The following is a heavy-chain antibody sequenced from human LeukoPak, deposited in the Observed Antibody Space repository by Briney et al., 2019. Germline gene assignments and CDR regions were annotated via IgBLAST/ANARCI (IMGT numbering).Heavy chain of an antibody. V-gene: IGHV4-34*01. CDR1: GGSFSGYY. J-gene: IGHJ4*02. CDR3: ARGRDIVVVPAAMNDY. CDR2: INHSGST. D-gene: IGHD2-2*01. Sequence: SETLSLTCAVYGGSFSGYYWSWIRQPPGKGLEWIGEINHSGSTNYNPSLESRVTISVDTSKNQFSLKLSSVTAADTAVYYCARGRDIVVVPAAMNDYWGQGTLVTVSS.